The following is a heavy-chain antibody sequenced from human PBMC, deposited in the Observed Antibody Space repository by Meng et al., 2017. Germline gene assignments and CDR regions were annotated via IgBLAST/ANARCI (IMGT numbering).Heavy chain of an antibody. CDR2: IYYSGST. CDR3: ARGKATTVTTYYYGMDV. Sequence: LRLSCTVSGGSISSGGYYWSWIRQHPGKGLEWIGYIYYSGSTYYNPSLKSRVTISVDTSKNQFSLKLSSVTAADTAVYYCARGKATTVTTYYYGMDVWGQGTTVTVSS. V-gene: IGHV4-31*03. D-gene: IGHD4-17*01. CDR1: GGSISSGGYY. J-gene: IGHJ6*02.